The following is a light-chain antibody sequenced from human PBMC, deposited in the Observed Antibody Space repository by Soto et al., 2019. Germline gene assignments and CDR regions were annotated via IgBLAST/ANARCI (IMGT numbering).Light chain of an antibody. CDR1: QSISSY. CDR2: AAS. J-gene: IGKJ1*01. CDR3: QQSYSTPPT. Sequence: DIQMAQSPSCLSASVGDRFAITCRASQSISSYLNWYQQKPGQAPKLLIYAASSLQSGVPSRLSGSGYGTDFTLTISSMKPEDFATYYCQQSYSTPPTFGQGTKVDIK. V-gene: IGKV1-39*01.